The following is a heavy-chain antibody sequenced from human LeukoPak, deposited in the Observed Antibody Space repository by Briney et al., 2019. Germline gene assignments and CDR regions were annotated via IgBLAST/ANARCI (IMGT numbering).Heavy chain of an antibody. Sequence: SGPTLVKPTQTLTLTCTFSGFSLSTSGVGVGWIRQPPGKALEWLALIYWNDDKRYSPSLKSRLTITKDTSKNQVVLTMTNVDPVDTATYYCAHRRFLDSSGYFDYWGQGTLVTVSS. CDR2: IYWNDDK. D-gene: IGHD3-22*01. CDR3: AHRRFLDSSGYFDY. CDR1: GFSLSTSGVG. J-gene: IGHJ4*02. V-gene: IGHV2-5*01.